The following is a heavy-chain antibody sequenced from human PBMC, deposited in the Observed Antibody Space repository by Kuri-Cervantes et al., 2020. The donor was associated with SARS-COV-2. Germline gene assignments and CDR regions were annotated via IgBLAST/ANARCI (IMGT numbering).Heavy chain of an antibody. CDR1: GFTFSDYY. D-gene: IGHD3-10*01. Sequence: GESLKISCAASGFTFSDYYMSWIRQAPGKGLEWVSHISSSGSTIYYADSVKGRFTISRDNAKNSLYLQMNSLRAEDTAVYYCARGTNLYYGSGSYPAPYYHYGMDVWGQGTTVTVSS. CDR2: ISSSGSTI. V-gene: IGHV3-11*01. CDR3: ARGTNLYYGSGSYPAPYYHYGMDV. J-gene: IGHJ6*02.